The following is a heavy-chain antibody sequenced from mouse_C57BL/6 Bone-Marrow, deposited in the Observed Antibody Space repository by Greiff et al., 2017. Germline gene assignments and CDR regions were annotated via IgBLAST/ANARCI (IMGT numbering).Heavy chain of an antibody. CDR1: GYTFTDYS. CDR2: INPNNGGT. CDR3: ASPLSYYYGSSFAY. J-gene: IGHJ3*01. D-gene: IGHD1-1*01. Sequence: VQLQQSGPELVKPGASVKISCKASGYTFTDYSMNWVQQTHGKSLEWIGDINPNNGGTSYNQKVKGQATLTVDKSSSTAYLELRSLTSEDSAVYYCASPLSYYYGSSFAYWGQGTLVTVSA. V-gene: IGHV1-26*01.